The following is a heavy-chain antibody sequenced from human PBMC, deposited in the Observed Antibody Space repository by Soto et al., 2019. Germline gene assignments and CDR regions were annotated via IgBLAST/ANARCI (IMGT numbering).Heavy chain of an antibody. D-gene: IGHD3-16*01. CDR1: GGSISSGGYY. CDR2: IYYSGST. V-gene: IGHV4-31*01. Sequence: QVQLQESGPGLVKPSQTLSLTCTVSGGSISSGGYYWSWIRQHPGKGLEWIGYIYYSGSTYYNPSLKRAVNIIVNTAKDQVPLKLSLVTAAERGVYYWAEDGGHRRAGGGDNPPVWGQGTLVTVSS. J-gene: IGHJ4*02. CDR3: AEDGGHRRAGGGDNPPV.